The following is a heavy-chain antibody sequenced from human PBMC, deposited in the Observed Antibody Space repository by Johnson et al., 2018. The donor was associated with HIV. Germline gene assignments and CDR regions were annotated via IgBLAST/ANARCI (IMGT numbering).Heavy chain of an antibody. CDR2: IWYDGTNK. D-gene: IGHD3-22*01. CDR1: GFTFSSYG. J-gene: IGHJ3*02. Sequence: QVQLVESGGGVVQPGRSLRLSCAASGFTFSSYGMHWVRQAPGKGLEWVALIWYDGTNKYYADSVNGRFTISRDNSKNTLYLQMNSLRAEDTAVYYCAKDVGNYWPNAFDIWGQGTTVTVSS. CDR3: AKDVGNYWPNAFDI. V-gene: IGHV3-33*06.